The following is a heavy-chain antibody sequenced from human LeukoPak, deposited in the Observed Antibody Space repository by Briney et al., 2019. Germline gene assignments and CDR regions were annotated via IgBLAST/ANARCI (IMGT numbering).Heavy chain of an antibody. CDR2: IQYDASEK. D-gene: IGHD2-21*01. V-gene: IGHV3-30*02. CDR3: AKDRTARWCLDH. J-gene: IGHJ4*02. Sequence: GGSLTLSCAASGFTFSSYAMHWVRQAPGKGLEWVAVIQYDASEKWYQDSVKGRFTISRDNSKNTVFLQMNGLRDEDTAVYYCAKDRTARWCLDHCGQGTLVTVSS. CDR1: GFTFSSYA.